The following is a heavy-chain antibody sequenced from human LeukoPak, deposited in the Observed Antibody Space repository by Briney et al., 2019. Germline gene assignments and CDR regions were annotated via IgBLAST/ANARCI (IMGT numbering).Heavy chain of an antibody. CDR3: ATGEWFSPTFPAK. J-gene: IGHJ4*01. Sequence: SETLSLTCTVSGDSISTAGTAGYSWSWIRQSPGKGLEWIGFRFHGGSTYYNSALQSRVTISVDTSKNQVSLKMRSVIAEDTAIFFCATGEWFSPTFPAKWGPGVLVSVSS. CDR2: RFHGGST. D-gene: IGHD3-3*01. CDR1: GDSISTAGTAGYS. V-gene: IGHV4-30-2*06.